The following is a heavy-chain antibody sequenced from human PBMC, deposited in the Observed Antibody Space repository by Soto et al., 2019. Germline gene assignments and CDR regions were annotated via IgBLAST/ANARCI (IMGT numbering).Heavy chain of an antibody. CDR1: GFTFSSYA. CDR2: ISGSGGST. D-gene: IGHD5-12*01. V-gene: IGHV3-23*01. J-gene: IGHJ6*02. Sequence: PGGSLRLSCAASGFTFSSYAMSWVRQAPGKGLEWVSAISGSGGSTYYADSVKGRFTISRDNSKNTLYLQMNSLRAEDTAVYYCAKVLGAKWLRQPPYGMDVWGQGTTVTVSS. CDR3: AKVLGAKWLRQPPYGMDV.